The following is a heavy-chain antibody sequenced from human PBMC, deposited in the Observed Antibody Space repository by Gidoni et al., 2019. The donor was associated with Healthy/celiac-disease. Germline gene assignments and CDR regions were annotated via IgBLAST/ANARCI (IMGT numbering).Heavy chain of an antibody. CDR1: GFTFSSYG. CDR2: ISYDGSNK. V-gene: IGHV3-30*18. CDR3: AKDQLGSYYFVYYYYGMDV. D-gene: IGHD1-26*01. Sequence: QVQLVESGGGVVQPGRSLRLSCAASGFTFSSYGMHWVRQAPGKGLEWVAVISYDGSNKYYADSVKGRFTISRDNSKNTLYLQMNSLRAEDTAVYYCAKDQLGSYYFVYYYYGMDVWGQGTTVTVSS. J-gene: IGHJ6*02.